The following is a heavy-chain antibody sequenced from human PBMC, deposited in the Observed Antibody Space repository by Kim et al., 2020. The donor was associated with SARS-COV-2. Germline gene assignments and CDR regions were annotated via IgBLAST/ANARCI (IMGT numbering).Heavy chain of an antibody. J-gene: IGHJ5*02. D-gene: IGHD1-26*01. CDR2: IYYSGST. V-gene: IGHV4-39*01. Sequence: SETLSLTCTVSGGSISSSSYYWGWIRQPPGKGLEWIGSIYYSGSTYYNPSLKSRVTISVDTSKNQFSLKLSAVTAADTAVYYCAGLGATWAFDPWGQGTLVTVSS. CDR1: GGSISSSSYY. CDR3: AGLGATWAFDP.